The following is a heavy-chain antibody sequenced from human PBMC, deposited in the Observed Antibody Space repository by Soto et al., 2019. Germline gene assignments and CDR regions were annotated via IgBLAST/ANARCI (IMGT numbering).Heavy chain of an antibody. D-gene: IGHD2-2*01. CDR2: INAGNGNT. CDR1: GYTFTSYA. J-gene: IGHJ3*02. V-gene: IGHV1-3*01. CDR3: ARIAGDIVVVPAAMDAFDI. Sequence: QVQLVQSGAEVKKPGASVKVSCKASGYTFTSYAMHWVRQAPGQRLEWMGWINAGNGNTKYSQKFQGRVTITRDTSASTAYMELSSLRSEDTAVYYCARIAGDIVVVPAAMDAFDIWGQGTMVTVSS.